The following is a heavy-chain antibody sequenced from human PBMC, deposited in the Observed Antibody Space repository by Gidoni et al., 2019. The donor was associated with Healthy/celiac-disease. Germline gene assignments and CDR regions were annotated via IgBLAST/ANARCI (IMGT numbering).Heavy chain of an antibody. Sequence: EVQLVESGGGLVQPGRSLRLSCAASGFTFDDYAMHWVRQAPGKGLEWVSGISWNSGSIGYADSVKGRFTIPRDNAKNSLYLQMNSLRAEDTALYYCAKDSGWELPRSGDTAMAWFDYWGQGTLVTVSS. CDR1: GFTFDDYA. V-gene: IGHV3-9*01. J-gene: IGHJ4*02. CDR3: AKDSGWELPRSGDTAMAWFDY. CDR2: ISWNSGSI. D-gene: IGHD5-18*01.